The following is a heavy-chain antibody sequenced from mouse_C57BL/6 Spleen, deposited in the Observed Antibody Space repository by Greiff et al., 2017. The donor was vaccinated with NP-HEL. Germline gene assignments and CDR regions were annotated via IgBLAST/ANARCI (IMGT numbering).Heavy chain of an antibody. V-gene: IGHV1-76*01. CDR2: IYPGSGNT. J-gene: IGHJ4*01. D-gene: IGHD1-1*01. CDR1: GYTFTDYY. Sequence: QVQLQQSGAELVRPGASVKLSCKASGYTFTDYYINWVKQRPGQGLEWIARIYPGSGNTYYNEKFKGKATLTAEKSSSTAYMQLSSLTSEDSAVYFCARGLITTVVHAMDYWGQGTSVTVSS. CDR3: ARGLITTVVHAMDY.